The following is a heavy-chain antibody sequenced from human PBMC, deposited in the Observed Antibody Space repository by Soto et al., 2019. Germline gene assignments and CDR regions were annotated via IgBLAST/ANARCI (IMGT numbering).Heavy chain of an antibody. CDR1: GVTFSSYA. V-gene: IGHV3-30*01. J-gene: IGHJ6*02. D-gene: IGHD4-17*01. Sequence: PGGSLRVSCAASGVTFSSYAIHRVHQAPYKELEWVTVISYEGSNKYYADSVKGRFTISRDNSKNTLYLQMNSLRAEDTAVYYCARDWGGIYGGKTSDYYGMDVWGQGTTVTVSS. CDR3: ARDWGGIYGGKTSDYYGMDV. CDR2: ISYEGSNK.